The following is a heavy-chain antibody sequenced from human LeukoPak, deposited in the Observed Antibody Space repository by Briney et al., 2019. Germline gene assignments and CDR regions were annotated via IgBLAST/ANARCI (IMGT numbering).Heavy chain of an antibody. CDR3: ARDSLVAYYYYMDV. D-gene: IGHD2-21*01. V-gene: IGHV3-7*01. CDR2: IKQDGSEK. CDR1: GFTFRRYW. Sequence: GGSLRLSCAASGFTFRRYWMSWVRQAPGKGLDWVANIKQDGSEKYYVHSVKGRFTISIGNAKNSLYLQMNSLRAEDTAVYYCARDSLVAYYYYMDVWGKGTTVTVSS. J-gene: IGHJ6*03.